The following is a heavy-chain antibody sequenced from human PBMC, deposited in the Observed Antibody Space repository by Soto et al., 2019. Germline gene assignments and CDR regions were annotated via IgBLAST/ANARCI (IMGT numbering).Heavy chain of an antibody. V-gene: IGHV4-34*01. Sequence: SETLSLTCAVYGGSFSGYYWSWIRQPPGKGLEWIGEINHSGSTNYNPSLKSRVTISVDTSKNQFSPKLSSVTAADTAVYYCASFSVTPTVIDYWGQGTLVTVSS. J-gene: IGHJ4*02. CDR1: GGSFSGYY. CDR3: ASFSVTPTVIDY. CDR2: INHSGST. D-gene: IGHD3-10*01.